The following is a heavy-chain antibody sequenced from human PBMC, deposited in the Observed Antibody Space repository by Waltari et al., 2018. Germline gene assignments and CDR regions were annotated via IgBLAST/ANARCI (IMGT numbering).Heavy chain of an antibody. CDR3: ARDPMDYGEANDAFDI. Sequence: EVQLVESGGGLVKPGGSLRLSCAASGFTFSSYSMNWVRQAPGKGLEWVSSISSSSSYIYYADSVKGRFTISRDNAKNSLYLQMNSLRAEDTAVYYCARDPMDYGEANDAFDIWGQGTMVTVSS. CDR2: ISSSSSYI. V-gene: IGHV3-21*01. J-gene: IGHJ3*02. D-gene: IGHD4-17*01. CDR1: GFTFSSYS.